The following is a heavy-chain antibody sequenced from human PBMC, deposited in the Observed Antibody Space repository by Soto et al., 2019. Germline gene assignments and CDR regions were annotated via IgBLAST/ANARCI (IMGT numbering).Heavy chain of an antibody. CDR1: GGSVSSGSYY. V-gene: IGHV4-61*01. D-gene: IGHD2-15*01. CDR3: ARDSPRYCSGGSCYSKNWFDP. Sequence: PSETLSLTCTVSGGSVSSGSYYWSWIRQPPGKGLEWIGYIYYSGSTNYNPSLKSRVTISVDTSKNQFSLKLSSVTAADTAVYYCARDSPRYCSGGSCYSKNWFDPWGQGTLVTVSS. J-gene: IGHJ5*02. CDR2: IYYSGST.